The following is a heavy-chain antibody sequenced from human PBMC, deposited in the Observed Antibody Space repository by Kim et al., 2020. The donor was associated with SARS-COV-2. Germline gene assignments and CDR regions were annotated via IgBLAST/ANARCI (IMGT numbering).Heavy chain of an antibody. D-gene: IGHD6-13*01. Sequence: SNPSLKSRVTISVDTSKTQFSLKLSSGTAADTAVYYCARGPYSSSWGLDYWGQGTLVTVSS. CDR3: ARGPYSSSWGLDY. J-gene: IGHJ4*02. V-gene: IGHV4-59*09.